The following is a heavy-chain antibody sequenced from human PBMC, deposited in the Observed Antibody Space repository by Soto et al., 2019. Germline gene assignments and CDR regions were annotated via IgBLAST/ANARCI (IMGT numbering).Heavy chain of an antibody. J-gene: IGHJ3*02. CDR3: TTPDSGIAVAGTLLGAFDI. Sequence: GGSLRLSCAASGFTFSNAWMSWVRQAPGKGLEWVGRIKSKTDGGTTDYAAPVKGRFTISRDDSKNTLYLQMNSLKTEDTAVYYCTTPDSGIAVAGTLLGAFDIWGQGTIVTVSS. D-gene: IGHD6-19*01. CDR2: IKSKTDGGTT. CDR1: GFTFSNAW. V-gene: IGHV3-15*01.